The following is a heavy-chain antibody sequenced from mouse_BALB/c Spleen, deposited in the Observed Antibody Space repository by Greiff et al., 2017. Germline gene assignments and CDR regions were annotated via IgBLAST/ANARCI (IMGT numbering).Heavy chain of an antibody. Sequence: QVQLQQPGAGLVKPGASVKLSCKASGYTFTSYWMHWVKQRPGQGLEWIGEINPSNGRTNYNEKFKSKATLTVDKSSSTAYMQLSSLTSEDSAVYYCAIYGAWFAYWGQGTLVTVSA. CDR3: AIYGAWFAY. V-gene: IGHV1S81*02. CDR1: GYTFTSYW. J-gene: IGHJ3*01. D-gene: IGHD1-1*01. CDR2: INPSNGRT.